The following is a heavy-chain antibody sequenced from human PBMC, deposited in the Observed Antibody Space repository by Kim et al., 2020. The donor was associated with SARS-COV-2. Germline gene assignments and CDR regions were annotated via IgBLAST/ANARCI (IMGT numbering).Heavy chain of an antibody. CDR1: GGSISSSSYY. D-gene: IGHD3-22*01. CDR3: ARHNGDYDSSGYYPNWFDP. J-gene: IGHJ5*02. Sequence: SETLSLTCTVSGGSISSSSYYWGWIRQPPGKGLEWIGSIYYSGSTYYNPSLKSRVTISVDTSKNQFSLKLSSVTAADTAVYYCARHNGDYDSSGYYPNWFDPWGQGTLVTVSS. CDR2: IYYSGST. V-gene: IGHV4-39*01.